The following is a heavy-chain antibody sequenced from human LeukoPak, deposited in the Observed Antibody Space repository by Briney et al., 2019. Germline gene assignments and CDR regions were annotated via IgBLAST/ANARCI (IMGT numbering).Heavy chain of an antibody. V-gene: IGHV1-69*05. D-gene: IGHD1-20*01. J-gene: IGHJ6*03. CDR3: ARVAELTGPGYYYYMDV. CDR1: GGTFSSYA. CDR2: IIPIFGTA. Sequence: SVKVSRKASGGTFSSYAISWVRQAPGQGLEWMGGIIPIFGTANYAQKFQGRVTITTDESTSTAYMELSSLRSEDTAVYYCARVAELTGPGYYYYMDVWGKGTTVTVSS.